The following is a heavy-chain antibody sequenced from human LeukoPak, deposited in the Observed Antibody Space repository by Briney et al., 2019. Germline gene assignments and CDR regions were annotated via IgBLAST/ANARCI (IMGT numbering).Heavy chain of an antibody. CDR2: INPNSGGT. V-gene: IGHV1-2*02. CDR1: GYMFTDFY. Sequence: ASVKVSCKASGYMFTDFYLHWVRQAPGQGLEWMGWINPNSGGTNYAQKFQGRVTMTRDTSISTAYMELSRLRSDDTAVYYCARGFRVIWNYYYCYMDVWGQGTMVTVSS. D-gene: IGHD3-10*01. J-gene: IGHJ6*03. CDR3: ARGFRVIWNYYYCYMDV.